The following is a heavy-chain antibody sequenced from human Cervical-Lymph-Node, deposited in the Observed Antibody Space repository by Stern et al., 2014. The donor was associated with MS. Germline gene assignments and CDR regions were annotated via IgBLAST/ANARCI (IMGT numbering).Heavy chain of an antibody. D-gene: IGHD1-26*01. J-gene: IGHJ4*02. Sequence: EVQLVESWGGLVQPGGSLRLSCAASGFTFRTYWMSWVRQAPGKGLEGVANIKEDGSEKYYVDSVKGRFTISRDNARNSLYLQMNSLRAEDTAVYYCARGATTANWGQGTLVTVSS. CDR1: GFTFRTYW. CDR3: ARGATTAN. V-gene: IGHV3-7*03. CDR2: IKEDGSEK.